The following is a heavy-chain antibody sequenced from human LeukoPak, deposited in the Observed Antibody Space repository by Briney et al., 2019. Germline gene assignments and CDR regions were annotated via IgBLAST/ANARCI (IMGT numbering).Heavy chain of an antibody. V-gene: IGHV1-69*04. CDR1: GGTFSSYA. J-gene: IGHJ4*02. CDR2: IIPILGIA. D-gene: IGHD6-19*01. CDR3: ARQQSIAVAGEPTGDYFDY. Sequence: ASVKVSCKASGGTFSSYAISWVRQAPGQGLEWMGRIIPILGIANYAQKFQGRVTINADKSTSTAYMELSSLRSEDTAVYYCARQQSIAVAGEPTGDYFDYWGQGTLVTVSS.